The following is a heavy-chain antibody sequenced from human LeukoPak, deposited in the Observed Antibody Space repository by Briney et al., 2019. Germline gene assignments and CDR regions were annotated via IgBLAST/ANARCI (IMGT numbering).Heavy chain of an antibody. CDR2: ISYDGSNK. J-gene: IGHJ3*02. V-gene: IGHV3-30-3*01. CDR1: GFTFSSYA. CDR3: ARDLEDSSPFGAFDM. Sequence: GRSLRLSCAASGFTFSSYAMHWVRQAPGKGLEWAAVISYDGSNKYYADSVKGRLTISRDNSKNTLYLQMNSLRAEDTAVYYCARDLEDSSPFGAFDMWGQGTMVTVSS. D-gene: IGHD3-22*01.